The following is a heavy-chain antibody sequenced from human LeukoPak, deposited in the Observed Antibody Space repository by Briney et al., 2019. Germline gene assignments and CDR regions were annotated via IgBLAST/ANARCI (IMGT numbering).Heavy chain of an antibody. Sequence: PGRSLRLSCAASGFTFSSYGMHWVRQAPGKGLEWVAVIWYDGSNNYYADSVKGRFTISRDNSKNTLYLQMNSLRAEDTAVYYCAKEAIWGQGTMVTVSS. CDR3: AKEAI. CDR1: GFTFSSYG. V-gene: IGHV3-33*06. J-gene: IGHJ3*02. CDR2: IWYDGSNN.